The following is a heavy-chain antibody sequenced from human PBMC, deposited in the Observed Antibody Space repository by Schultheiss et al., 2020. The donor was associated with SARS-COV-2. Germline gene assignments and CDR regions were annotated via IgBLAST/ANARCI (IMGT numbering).Heavy chain of an antibody. CDR3: ARTEAVAGTRYYYGMDV. D-gene: IGHD6-13*01. CDR2: IYHSGST. CDR1: GGSISSGGYY. V-gene: IGHV4-39*01. Sequence: SETLSLTCTVSGGSISSGGYYWGWIRQPPGKGLEWIGSIYHSGSTYYNPSLKSRVTMSVDTSKNQFSLKLSSVTAADTAVYYCARTEAVAGTRYYYGMDVWGQGTTVTVSS. J-gene: IGHJ6*02.